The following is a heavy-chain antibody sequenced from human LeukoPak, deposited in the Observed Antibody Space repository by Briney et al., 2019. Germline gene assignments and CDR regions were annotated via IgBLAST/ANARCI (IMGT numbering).Heavy chain of an antibody. CDR1: GYSISSGYF. CDR2: IYHSGST. J-gene: IGHJ4*02. Sequence: PSETLSLTCTVSGYSISSGYFWGWIRQPPGKGLEWIGSIYHSGSTSYNPSLKSRLTISVDTSKNQFSLKLNFVTAADTAVYYCARRISGWYFDYWGQGTLVTVSS. CDR3: ARRISGWYFDY. V-gene: IGHV4-38-2*02. D-gene: IGHD6-19*01.